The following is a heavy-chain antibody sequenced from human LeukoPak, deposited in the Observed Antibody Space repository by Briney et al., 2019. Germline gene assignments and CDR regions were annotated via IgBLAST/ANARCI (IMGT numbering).Heavy chain of an antibody. Sequence: GGSLRLSCAASGFTFSSYAMHWVRQAPGKGLEWVAVISYDGSNKYYADSVKGRFTISRDNSKNTLYLQMNSLRAEDTAVYYCANLGTGRITMVRGVMGSFDYWGQGTLVTVSS. CDR1: GFTFSSYA. D-gene: IGHD3-10*01. J-gene: IGHJ4*02. V-gene: IGHV3-30*04. CDR2: ISYDGSNK. CDR3: ANLGTGRITMVRGVMGSFDY.